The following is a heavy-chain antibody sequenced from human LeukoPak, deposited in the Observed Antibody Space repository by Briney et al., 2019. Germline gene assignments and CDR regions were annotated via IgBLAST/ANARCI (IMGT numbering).Heavy chain of an antibody. CDR2: FDPEDGET. CDR1: GFTLTESS. Sequence: ASVKVSCKVSGFTLTESSMHWVRQAPGKGLEWMGGFDPEDGETIYAQKFQGRITMTHDTSSDTAYMELSSLKSDDTAVYYCARGLPEPKIFGVSVRVVGAEAFDIWGLGSVVTVSS. V-gene: IGHV1-24*01. J-gene: IGHJ3*02. CDR3: ARGLPEPKIFGVSVRVVGAEAFDI. D-gene: IGHD3-3*01.